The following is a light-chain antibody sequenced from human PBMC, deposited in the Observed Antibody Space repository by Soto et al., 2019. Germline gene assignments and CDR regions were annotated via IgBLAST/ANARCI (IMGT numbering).Light chain of an antibody. CDR3: QQYGTTPYT. Sequence: EIVLTQSPGTLSLSPGDRAARSCRASQSVASNYLAWYQQKPGQAPRLLIFGASSRATGIPDRFSGSGSGTDVTLTNSRLESEDFAVFYCQQYGTTPYTFGLGTKLEIK. CDR1: QSVASNY. J-gene: IGKJ2*01. V-gene: IGKV3-20*01. CDR2: GAS.